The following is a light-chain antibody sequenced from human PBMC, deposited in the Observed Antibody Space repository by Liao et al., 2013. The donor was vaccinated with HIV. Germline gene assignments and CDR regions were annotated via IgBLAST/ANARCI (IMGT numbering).Light chain of an antibody. Sequence: SYELTQPPSVSVSPGQTATITCSGDNLGNKFVCWYQQRPGQSPVVVIYQDTSRPSGIPERFSGSNSGNTATLTISGTQPTDEADYYCQAWDGNTAIFGGGTKLTVL. CDR3: QAWDGNTAI. J-gene: IGLJ2*01. V-gene: IGLV3-1*01. CDR2: QDT. CDR1: NLGNKF.